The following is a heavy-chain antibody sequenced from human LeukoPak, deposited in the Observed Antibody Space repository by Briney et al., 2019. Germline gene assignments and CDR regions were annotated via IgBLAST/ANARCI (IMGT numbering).Heavy chain of an antibody. CDR3: AKEERITMVRGVSSFDY. CDR2: ISGSGGST. V-gene: IGHV3-23*01. Sequence: GGSLRLSCAASGFTFSSYAMSWVRQAPGKGLEWVSAISGSGGSTYYADSVKGRFTISGDNSKNTLYLQMNSLRAEDTAVYYCAKEERITMVRGVSSFDYWGQGTLVTVSS. J-gene: IGHJ4*02. D-gene: IGHD3-10*01. CDR1: GFTFSSYA.